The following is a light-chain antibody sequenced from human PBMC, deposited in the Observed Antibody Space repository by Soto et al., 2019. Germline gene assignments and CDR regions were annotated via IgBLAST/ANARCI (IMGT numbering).Light chain of an antibody. V-gene: IGLV2-11*01. CDR3: CSFAGSYPYV. Sequence: QSALTQPRSVSGSPGQSVTISCTGTSSDVGGYNYVSWYQQHPGKAPKLMIYDVSKRPSGVPDRFSGSKSGHTASLTISGLQAEDEADYYCCSFAGSYPYVFRTGTKLTVL. J-gene: IGLJ1*01. CDR2: DVS. CDR1: SSDVGGYNY.